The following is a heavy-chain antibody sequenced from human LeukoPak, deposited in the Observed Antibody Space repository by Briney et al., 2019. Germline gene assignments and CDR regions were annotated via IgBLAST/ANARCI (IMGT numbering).Heavy chain of an antibody. J-gene: IGHJ4*01. CDR3: AKISSRSVPRSYSDF. CDR1: GFTFTTYG. D-gene: IGHD2-15*01. Sequence: PGGSLRLSCAASGFTFTTYGMSWVRQAPGKGLEWVSGISNSGSSTYYADSVKGRFTISRDNSLSTLFLQMNSLRVEDTAIYYCAKISSRSVPRSYSDFWGQGNLVTVSS. V-gene: IGHV3-23*05. CDR2: ISNSGSST.